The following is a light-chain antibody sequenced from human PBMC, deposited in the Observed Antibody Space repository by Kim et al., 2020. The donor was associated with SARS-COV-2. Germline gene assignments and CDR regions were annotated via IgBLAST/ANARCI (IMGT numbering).Light chain of an antibody. J-gene: IGLJ3*02. CDR2: LNSDVSH. CDR3: QTWGTGIWV. CDR1: SEHRSYA. Sequence: SLNLTCTLRSEHRSYATAWHQQQPEKGPRYLMKLNSDVSHSKGDGIPDRFSGSSSGAERYLTISSLQSEDEADYYCQTWGTGIWVFGGGTQLTVL. V-gene: IGLV4-69*01.